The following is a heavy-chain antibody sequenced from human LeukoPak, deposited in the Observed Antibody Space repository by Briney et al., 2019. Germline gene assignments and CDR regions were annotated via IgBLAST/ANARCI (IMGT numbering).Heavy chain of an antibody. CDR3: ARKEDSSGYYYVDY. CDR1: GYTFTGYY. CDR2: INPNSGGT. Sequence: ASVKVSCKASGYTFTGYYMHWVRQAPGQGLEWMGWINPNSGGTNYAQKFQGRVTMTRDTSISTAYMELSRLRSDDTAVYYCARKEDSSGYYYVDYWGQGTLVTVSS. V-gene: IGHV1-2*02. J-gene: IGHJ4*02. D-gene: IGHD3-22*01.